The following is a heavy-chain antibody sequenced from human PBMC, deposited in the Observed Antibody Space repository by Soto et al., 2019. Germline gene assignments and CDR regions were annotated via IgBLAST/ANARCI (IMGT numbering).Heavy chain of an antibody. D-gene: IGHD2-2*01. CDR2: INPNSGGT. CDR3: ARDLGYCSSTSCYFAPGGYYYGMDV. V-gene: IGHV1-2*04. J-gene: IGHJ6*02. Sequence: QVQLVQSGAEVKKPGASVKVSCKASGYTFTGYYMHWVRQAPGQGLEWMGWINPNSGGTNYAQKFKGWVTMTRDTSISTAYMELSRLRSDDTAVYYCARDLGYCSSTSCYFAPGGYYYGMDVWGQGTTVTVSS. CDR1: GYTFTGYY.